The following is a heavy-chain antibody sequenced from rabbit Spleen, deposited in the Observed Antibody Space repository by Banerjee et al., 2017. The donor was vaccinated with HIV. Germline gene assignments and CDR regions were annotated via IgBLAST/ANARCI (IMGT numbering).Heavy chain of an antibody. CDR1: GFSFSADYY. J-gene: IGHJ4*01. CDR2: IHAGSSNNI. D-gene: IGHD7-1*01. CDR3: ARFYAGYGDFGYAAM. Sequence: QSLEESGGDLVKPGASLTLTCTASGFSFSADYYMCWVRQAPGKGLEWIACIHAGSSNNIYYATWAKGRFTISKTSSTTVTLQMTSLTAADTATYFCARFYAGYGDFGYAAMWGQGTLVTVS. V-gene: IGHV1S40*01.